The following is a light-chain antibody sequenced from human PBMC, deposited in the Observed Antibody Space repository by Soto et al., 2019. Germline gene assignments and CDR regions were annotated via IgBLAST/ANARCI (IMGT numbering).Light chain of an antibody. Sequence: EIVMTQSPATLSVSPGERATLSCRASQNISSNLAWYQQKPGQAPRVLIDGASTRATGIPARFSGSGSGTEFTLNISSLKSEDFAVYYWQQYNSWLWTFGQGPKVEIK. CDR3: QQYNSWLWT. CDR1: QNISSN. CDR2: GAS. J-gene: IGKJ1*01. V-gene: IGKV3-15*01.